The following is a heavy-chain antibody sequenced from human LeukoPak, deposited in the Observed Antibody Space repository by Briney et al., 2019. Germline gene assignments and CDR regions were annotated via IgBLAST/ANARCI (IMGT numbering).Heavy chain of an antibody. J-gene: IGHJ3*02. V-gene: IGHV3-30*04. D-gene: IGHD5-12*01. CDR1: GFSFSSYA. CDR3: AKGYSGYDYWAFDI. Sequence: GRSLRLSCAASGFSFSSYAMHWVRQAPGEGLEWVAVISYDGRITYFADSVKGRFTTSRDNSKNTLYLQMISLRAEDTALYYCAKGYSGYDYWAFDIWGQGTMVTVSS. CDR2: ISYDGRIT.